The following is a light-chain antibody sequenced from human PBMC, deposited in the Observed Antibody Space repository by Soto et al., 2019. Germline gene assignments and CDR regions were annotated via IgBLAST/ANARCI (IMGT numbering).Light chain of an antibody. Sequence: QSVLTQPPSVSGAPGQRVTISCTGSSSNIGAGYDVHWYQQLPGTAPKLLIYGNSNRPSGVPNRFSGSKSGNTASLTISGLQAEDEADYYCSSYTSSSTPSYVFGTGTKVTVL. V-gene: IGLV1-40*01. J-gene: IGLJ1*01. CDR1: SSNIGAGYD. CDR2: GNS. CDR3: SSYTSSSTPSYV.